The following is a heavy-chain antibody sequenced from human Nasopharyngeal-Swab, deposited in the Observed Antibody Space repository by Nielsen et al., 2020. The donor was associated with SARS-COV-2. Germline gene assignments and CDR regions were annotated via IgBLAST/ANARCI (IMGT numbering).Heavy chain of an antibody. D-gene: IGHD6-6*01. V-gene: IGHV1-58*01. CDR1: GCTFTISA. J-gene: IGHJ6*02. CDR3: AAAKAARQGYYYYGMDV. Sequence: SVKVSCKASGCTFTISAVQGVRQARGQRLAWIGWIVVGSGNTNYAQKFQERVTITRDISTSTAYMELSSLRSEDTAVYYCAAAKAARQGYYYYGMDVWGQGTTVTVSS. CDR2: IVVGSGNT.